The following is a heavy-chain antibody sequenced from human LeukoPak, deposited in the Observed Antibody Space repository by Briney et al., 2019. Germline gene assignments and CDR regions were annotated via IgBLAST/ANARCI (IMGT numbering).Heavy chain of an antibody. Sequence: PLETLSLTCAVYGGSFSGYYWSWIRQPPGKGLEWIGEINHSGSTNYNPSLKSRVTISVDTSKNQFSLKLSSVTAADTAVYYCARAPHYYGSGSYYKPQYYYGMDVWGQGTTVTVSS. J-gene: IGHJ6*02. CDR1: GGSFSGYY. CDR3: ARAPHYYGSGSYYKPQYYYGMDV. V-gene: IGHV4-34*01. CDR2: INHSGST. D-gene: IGHD3-10*01.